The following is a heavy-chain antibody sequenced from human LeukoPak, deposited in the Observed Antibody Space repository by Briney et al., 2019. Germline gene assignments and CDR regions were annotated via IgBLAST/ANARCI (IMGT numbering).Heavy chain of an antibody. CDR3: VKDTYTFGLDIFDS. CDR2: ISENGGTT. V-gene: IGHV3-64D*06. Sequence: GGSLRLSCSASGFSFSSYAMHWVRQAPGKGLECVSAISENGGTTYYAGSLKGRFTISRDSSKNTLYLQMGSLRLEDTAVYYCVKDTYTFGLDIFDSWGQGTLVTVSS. D-gene: IGHD3-9*01. CDR1: GFSFSSYA. J-gene: IGHJ4*02.